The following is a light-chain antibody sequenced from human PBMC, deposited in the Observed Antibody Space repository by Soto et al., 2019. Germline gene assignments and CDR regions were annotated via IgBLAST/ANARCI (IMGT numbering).Light chain of an antibody. CDR1: QDISSY. CDR3: KQSYSSQWT. Sequence: DIQMTHAPSSLSVSVVDRVKSTCHASQDISSYLNWYQQKPGTDTNLLIYAASSLQSGVKSRFSGSGSGTDFTLTISSLQPEDFATYYCKQSYSSQWTCGNGPKGDLK. V-gene: IGKV1-39*01. CDR2: AAS. J-gene: IGKJ1*01.